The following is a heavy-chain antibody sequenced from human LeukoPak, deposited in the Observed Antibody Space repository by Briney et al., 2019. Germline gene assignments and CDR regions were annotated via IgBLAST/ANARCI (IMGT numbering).Heavy chain of an antibody. CDR3: ARDGSGRVPEMSAPDY. D-gene: IGHD3-10*01. Sequence: GGSLRLSCAASGFTFSSYSMNWVRQAPGKGLEWVSYIRSSSSTIYYADSVKGRFTISRDNAKNSLYLQMNSLRAEDTDVYYCARDGSGRVPEMSAPDYWGQGTLVTVSS. CDR2: IRSSSSTI. J-gene: IGHJ4*02. V-gene: IGHV3-48*01. CDR1: GFTFSSYS.